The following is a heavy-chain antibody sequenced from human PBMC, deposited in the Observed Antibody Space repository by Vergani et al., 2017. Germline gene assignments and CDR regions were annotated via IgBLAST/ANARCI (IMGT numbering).Heavy chain of an antibody. CDR3: VRDIGAAGPWGYFQH. Sequence: EVQLVESGGALVQPGGSLRLSCTASGFTFSNYWMSWVRQAPGKGLEWVANIKQRGNEKHYVDSVKGRFTISRDNARQTLYLQMSSLRVDDTAIYHCVRDIGAAGPWGYFQHWGQGTLVSVSS. D-gene: IGHD6-13*01. V-gene: IGHV3-7*01. CDR1: GFTFSNYW. CDR2: IKQRGNEK. J-gene: IGHJ1*01.